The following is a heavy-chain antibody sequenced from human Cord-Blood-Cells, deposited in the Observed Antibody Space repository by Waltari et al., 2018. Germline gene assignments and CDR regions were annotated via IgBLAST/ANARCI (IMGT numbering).Heavy chain of an antibody. CDR2: IWYDGSNK. D-gene: IGHD3-9*01. J-gene: IGHJ3*02. V-gene: IGHV3-30*18. Sequence: QVQLVESGGGVVQPGRSLRLSCAASGFTFRRPGMHWVRQAPGKGLEWVAVIWYDGSNKYYADSVKGRFTISRDNSKNTLYLQMNSLRAEDTAMYYCAKSWLSDGDAFDIWGQGTMVTVSS. CDR1: GFTFRRPG. CDR3: AKSWLSDGDAFDI.